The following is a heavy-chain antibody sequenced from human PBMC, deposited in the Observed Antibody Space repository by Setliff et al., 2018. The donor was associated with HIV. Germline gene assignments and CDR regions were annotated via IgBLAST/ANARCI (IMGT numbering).Heavy chain of an antibody. CDR3: ARGGAFWSGYYGFDY. J-gene: IGHJ4*02. D-gene: IGHD3-3*01. Sequence: SETLSLTCTVSGGSISSGVYYWSWIRKHPGKGLEWIGYIYYTGSTYYNPSLKSRLIMSVDKSKNQFSLNLTSVTAADTAVYYCARGGAFWSGYYGFDYWGQGTLVTVSS. V-gene: IGHV4-31*02. CDR2: IYYTGST. CDR1: GGSISSGVYY.